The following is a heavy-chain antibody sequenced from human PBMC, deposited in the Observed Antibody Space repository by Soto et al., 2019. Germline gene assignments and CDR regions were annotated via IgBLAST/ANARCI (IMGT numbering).Heavy chain of an antibody. CDR2: IYYTGTT. V-gene: IGHV4-59*12. D-gene: IGHD3-22*01. Sequence: SETLSLTCTVSGSPISSYYWSWFRQSPGQGLEWVGYIYYTGTTTYSPSLKSRLTISVDASKSQLSLNLRSVTAADTAVYFCARLGGSYQAFDYWGHGALVTVSS. CDR1: GSPISSYY. CDR3: ARLGGSYQAFDY. J-gene: IGHJ4*01.